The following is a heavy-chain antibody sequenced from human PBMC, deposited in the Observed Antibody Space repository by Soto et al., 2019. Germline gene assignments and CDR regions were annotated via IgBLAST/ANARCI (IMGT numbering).Heavy chain of an antibody. CDR2: SYHSGST. Sequence: QVQLQESGPGLVKPSGTLSLTCAVSGGSISSSNWWSWVSQPPGKGLEWIRESYHSGSTNYNPSLKSRVTISVDKSRKQFTRKLSSVTAADTAVYYCARRWGEGRVDYWGQGTLVTVSS. CDR1: GGSISSSNW. CDR3: ARRWGEGRVDY. V-gene: IGHV4-4*02. D-gene: IGHD3-10*01. J-gene: IGHJ4*02.